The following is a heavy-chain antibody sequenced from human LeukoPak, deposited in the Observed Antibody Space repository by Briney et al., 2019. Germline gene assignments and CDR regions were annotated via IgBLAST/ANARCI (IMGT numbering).Heavy chain of an antibody. CDR2: ISGSGGST. CDR3: AKDQYYGSGRLINVYFDY. J-gene: IGHJ4*02. D-gene: IGHD3-10*01. V-gene: IGHV3-23*01. CDR1: GFTFSSYA. Sequence: GGSLRLSCAASGFTFSSYAMSWVRQAPGKGLEWVSAISGSGGSTYYADSVKGRFTISRDNSKNTLYLQMNSLRAEDTAVYYCAKDQYYGSGRLINVYFDYWGQGTLVTVSS.